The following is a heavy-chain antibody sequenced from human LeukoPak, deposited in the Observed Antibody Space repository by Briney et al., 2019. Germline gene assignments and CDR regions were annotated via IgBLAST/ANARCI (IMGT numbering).Heavy chain of an antibody. CDR1: GFTFSSYS. D-gene: IGHD3-3*01. V-gene: IGHV3-21*01. J-gene: IGHJ5*02. Sequence: RGSLRLSCAASGFTFSSYSMNWVRQAPGKGLEWVSSISSSSSYIYYADSVKGRFTISRDNAKNSLYLQMNSLRAEDTAVYYCARGTGTIFGVVIKRNWFDPWGQGTLVTVSS. CDR3: ARGTGTIFGVVIKRNWFDP. CDR2: ISSSSSYI.